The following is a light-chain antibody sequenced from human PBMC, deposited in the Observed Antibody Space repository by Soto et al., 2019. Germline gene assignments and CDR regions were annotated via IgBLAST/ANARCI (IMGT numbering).Light chain of an antibody. CDR2: AAS. J-gene: IGKJ1*01. V-gene: IGKV1-5*01. Sequence: DIRMTQSPSTLSASVGDRVTITCGASQSISAWLAWYQQKTGKAHKLLIYAASSLQSGVPSRFSGSGSETEFTLTISGLQTGDSATYYCQQYNSYSPTFGPGTKV. CDR1: QSISAW. CDR3: QQYNSYSPT.